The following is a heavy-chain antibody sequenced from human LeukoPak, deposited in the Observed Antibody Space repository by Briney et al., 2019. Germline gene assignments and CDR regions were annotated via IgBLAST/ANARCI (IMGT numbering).Heavy chain of an antibody. D-gene: IGHD3-10*01. CDR1: AFTFTSYA. CDR2: ISGSGGST. V-gene: IGHV3-23*01. Sequence: RGSLRLSCAPSAFTFTSYAMSWVRQPPGKGLEWVSAISGSGGSTYYADYVKGRFTISRDNSKNTLYLQMNSLRAEETAVYYCAKSVITMVRGKYYFDYWGQGTLVTVSS. CDR3: AKSVITMVRGKYYFDY. J-gene: IGHJ4*02.